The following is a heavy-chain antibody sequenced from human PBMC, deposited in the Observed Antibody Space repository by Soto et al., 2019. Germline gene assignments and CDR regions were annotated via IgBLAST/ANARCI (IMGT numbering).Heavy chain of an antibody. Sequence: ASVKVSCKASGYTFTGHYIHWVRQTPEQGPEWMGEIGPESGATRYAQRFQGRVTMTRDMSITTVYMELNNLSPDDTAVYYCGRGRSGQIVVFYWGQGTPVTVSS. J-gene: IGHJ4*02. CDR2: IGPESGAT. D-gene: IGHD1-26*01. CDR1: GYTFTGHY. CDR3: GRGRSGQIVVFY. V-gene: IGHV1-2*02.